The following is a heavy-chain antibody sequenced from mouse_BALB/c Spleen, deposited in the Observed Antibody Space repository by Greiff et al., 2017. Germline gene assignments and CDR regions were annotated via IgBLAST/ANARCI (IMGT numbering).Heavy chain of an antibody. V-gene: IGHV14-3*02. CDR3: ARDYYVRYFDV. Sequence: EVQLQQSGAELVKPGASVKLSCTASGFNIKDTYMHWVKQRPEQGLEWIGRIDPANGNTKYDPKFQGKATITADTSSNTAYLQLSSLTSEDTAVYYCARDYYVRYFDVWGAGTTVTVSS. CDR1: GFNIKDTY. CDR2: IDPANGNT. J-gene: IGHJ1*01. D-gene: IGHD1-1*01.